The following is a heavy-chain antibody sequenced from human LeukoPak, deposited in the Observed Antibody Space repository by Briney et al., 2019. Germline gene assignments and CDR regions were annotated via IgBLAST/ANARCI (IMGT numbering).Heavy chain of an antibody. Sequence: PSETLSLTWAVSGXSISYFYWSWIRQPPGKGLEWIGYIYYTGGTNYNPSLKSRVTISVDTSTYQFSLKLSSVTAADTAVYYCARGEALDIWDQGTMVTVSS. CDR2: IYYTGGT. CDR3: ARGEALDI. V-gene: IGHV4-59*08. D-gene: IGHD3-10*01. J-gene: IGHJ3*02. CDR1: GXSISYFY.